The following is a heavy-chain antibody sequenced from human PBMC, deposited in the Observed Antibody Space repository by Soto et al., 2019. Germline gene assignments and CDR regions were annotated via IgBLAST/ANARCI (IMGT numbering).Heavy chain of an antibody. CDR3: ESFCANTAFDY. CDR2: SNSDGSST. Sequence: GGSLRLSCAASGFTFSSYWTHCVRQAPGKGLVWVSRSNSDGSSTSYADSVKGRFTISRDNAKNTLNLQMNSLRAEDTAVYYCESFCANTAFDYWGQGTMGTDSS. D-gene: IGHD2-15*01. V-gene: IGHV3-74*01. J-gene: IGHJ4*02. CDR1: GFTFSSYW.